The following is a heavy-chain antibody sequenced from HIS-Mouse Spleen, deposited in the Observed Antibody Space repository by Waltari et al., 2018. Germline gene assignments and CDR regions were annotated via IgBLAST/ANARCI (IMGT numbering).Heavy chain of an antibody. D-gene: IGHD6-13*01. CDR1: GGSISSSSYY. V-gene: IGHV4-39*07. Sequence: QLQLQESGPGLVKPSETLSLTCTVSGGSISSSSYYWGWIRQPPGKGLEWIGSIYYSGNNYYNPSLMSRVTISVDTSKNQFSLKLSSVTAADTAVYYCAREIPYSSSWYDWYFDLWGRGTLVTVSS. CDR3: AREIPYSSSWYDWYFDL. CDR2: IYYSGNN. J-gene: IGHJ2*01.